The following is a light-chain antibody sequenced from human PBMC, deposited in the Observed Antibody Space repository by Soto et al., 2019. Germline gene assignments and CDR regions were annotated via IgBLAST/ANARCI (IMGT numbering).Light chain of an antibody. J-gene: IGKJ1*01. V-gene: IGKV3-15*01. CDR3: QQYNNWPPRT. CDR1: QSVNSN. Sequence: EIVMKQSPASLSVSPGERATLSCRASQSVNSNLAWYQQKPGQAPRLLIYDTSTRATGTPARFSGSGSGTEFTLTISSLQSEDFAVYYCQQYNNWPPRTFGEGTTVEFK. CDR2: DTS.